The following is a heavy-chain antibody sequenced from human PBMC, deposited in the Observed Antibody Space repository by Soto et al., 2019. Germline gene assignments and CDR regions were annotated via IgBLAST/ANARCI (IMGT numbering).Heavy chain of an antibody. CDR2: IYWDDDK. Sequence: QITLTQSGPTLVKPTQTLTLTCTFSGLSLTTTGVGVGSIRQPPGKALEWLALIYWDDDKRYSPSLKSRLTITKATSKNQVVLTITNMDPVDTATYYCVRRLRYSSDGYVGFAPWGQGTLVTVSS. CDR3: VRRLRYSSDGYVGFAP. CDR1: GLSLTTTGVG. J-gene: IGHJ5*02. V-gene: IGHV2-5*02. D-gene: IGHD6-19*01.